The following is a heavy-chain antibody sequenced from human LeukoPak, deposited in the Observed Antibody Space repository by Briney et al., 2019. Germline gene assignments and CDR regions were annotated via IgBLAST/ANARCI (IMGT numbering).Heavy chain of an antibody. V-gene: IGHV3-72*01. Sequence: TGGSLRLSCAASGFAFSDRYMDWVRQAPGKGLEWIGRIRNKANSYTTEYAASVKGRFTISRDDLKNSLYLQMNNLKTEDTAVYYCSTYVNGAAIGNYWGQGTPVTVSS. J-gene: IGHJ4*02. CDR2: IRNKANSYTT. CDR1: GFAFSDRY. D-gene: IGHD1-1*01. CDR3: STYVNGAAIGNY.